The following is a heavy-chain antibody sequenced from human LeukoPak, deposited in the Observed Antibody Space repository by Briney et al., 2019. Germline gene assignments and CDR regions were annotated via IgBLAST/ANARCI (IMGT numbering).Heavy chain of an antibody. CDR1: GFTFDDSA. J-gene: IGHJ4*02. Sequence: PGRSLRLSCAASGFTFDDSAMHWVRQNPGQGLEWVSGISWNSDNIAHVDSVKGRFTISRDNAKNSLYLQMDSLRPEDTALYYCVKDGGSYGSGSNSLGHWGQGTLVIVS. V-gene: IGHV3-9*01. D-gene: IGHD3-10*01. CDR3: VKDGGSYGSGSNSLGH. CDR2: ISWNSDNI.